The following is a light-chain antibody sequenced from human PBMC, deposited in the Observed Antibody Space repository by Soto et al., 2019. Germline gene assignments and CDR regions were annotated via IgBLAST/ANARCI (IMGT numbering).Light chain of an antibody. V-gene: IGLV2-11*01. CDR2: DVS. CDR3: CSYAGSYTDV. J-gene: IGLJ1*01. Sequence: QSALTQPRSVSGSPGQSVTISCTGTSSDVGGYNYVSWYQQHPGKAPKLMIYDVSKRLSGVPDRFSGSKSGNTASLTISGLQAEDEADYYCCSYAGSYTDVFGIGTKLTVL. CDR1: SSDVGGYNY.